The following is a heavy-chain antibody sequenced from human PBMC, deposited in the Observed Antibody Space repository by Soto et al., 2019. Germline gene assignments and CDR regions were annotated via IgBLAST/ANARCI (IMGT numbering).Heavy chain of an antibody. Sequence: SETLSLTCTVSGGSISSSSYYWGWIRQPPGKGLEWIGSIYYSGSTYYNPSLKSRVTISVDTSKNQFSLKLSSVTAADTAVYYCARGSEWLLYGMDVWGQGTTVTVSS. V-gene: IGHV4-39*07. CDR3: ARGSEWLLYGMDV. D-gene: IGHD3-3*01. CDR1: GGSISSSSYY. CDR2: IYYSGST. J-gene: IGHJ6*02.